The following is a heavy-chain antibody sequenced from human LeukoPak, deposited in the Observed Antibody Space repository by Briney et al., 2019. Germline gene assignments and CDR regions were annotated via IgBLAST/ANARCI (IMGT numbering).Heavy chain of an antibody. V-gene: IGHV1-2*02. CDR2: INPYSGGT. Sequence: GASVKVSCKASGYTFTDYYIHWVRQAPGQGLEWMGWINPYSGGTNNAQKFQGRVTMTGDTSISTAYMELSSLRSDDTAVCYCARDRGSWYDWWGQGTLVTVSS. J-gene: IGHJ4*02. CDR3: ARDRGSWYDW. D-gene: IGHD6-13*01. CDR1: GYTFTDYY.